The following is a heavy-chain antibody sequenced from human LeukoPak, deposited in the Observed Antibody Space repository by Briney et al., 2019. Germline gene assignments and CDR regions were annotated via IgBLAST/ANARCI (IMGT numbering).Heavy chain of an antibody. V-gene: IGHV1-69*04. J-gene: IGHJ5*02. CDR3: ARFSRQLVPWFDP. Sequence: SVKVSCKASGGTFSSYAISWVRQAPGQGLEWMGRIIPILGIANYAQKFQGRVMITADKSTSTAYMELSSLRSEDTAVYYCARFSRQLVPWFDPWGQGTLVTVSS. CDR2: IIPILGIA. CDR1: GGTFSSYA. D-gene: IGHD6-13*01.